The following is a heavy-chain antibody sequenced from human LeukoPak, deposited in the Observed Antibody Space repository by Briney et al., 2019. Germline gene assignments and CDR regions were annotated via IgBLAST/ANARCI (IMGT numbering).Heavy chain of an antibody. D-gene: IGHD3-3*01. V-gene: IGHV4-34*01. J-gene: IGHJ4*02. CDR3: ASSSGYHDY. Sequence: PSETLSLTCAVYGGSFSGYYWSWIRQSPGKGLEWIGEINHSGSTNYNPSLKSRVTISVDTSKNQFSLKLSSVTAADTAVYYCASSSGYHDYWGQGTLVTVSS. CDR1: GGSFSGYY. CDR2: INHSGST.